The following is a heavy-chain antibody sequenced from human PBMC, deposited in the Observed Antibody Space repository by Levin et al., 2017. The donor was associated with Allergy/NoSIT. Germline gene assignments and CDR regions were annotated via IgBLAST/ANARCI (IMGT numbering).Heavy chain of an antibody. Sequence: PGGSLRLSCAASGFTFSSYSMNWVRQAPGKGLEWVSSISSSSNYIYYADSVKGRFTISRDNAKNSLYLQMNSLRAEDTAVYYCARDTVAARGSRYDDGMDVWGQGTTVTVSS. D-gene: IGHD6-6*01. CDR3: ARDTVAARGSRYDDGMDV. CDR1: GFTFSSYS. CDR2: ISSSSNYI. J-gene: IGHJ6*02. V-gene: IGHV3-21*01.